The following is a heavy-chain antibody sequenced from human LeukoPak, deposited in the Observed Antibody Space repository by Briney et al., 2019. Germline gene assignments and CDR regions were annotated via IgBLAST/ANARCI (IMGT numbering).Heavy chain of an antibody. J-gene: IGHJ4*02. CDR1: GGSISTSNYY. CDR2: IYHSGST. Sequence: SETLSLTCTVSGGSISTSNYYWGWIRQPPGKGLEWIGEIYHSGSTNYNPSLKSRVTISVDKSKNQFSLKLSSVTAADTAVYYCARERAYYFDYWGQGTLVIVSS. V-gene: IGHV4-39*07. CDR3: ARERAYYFDY.